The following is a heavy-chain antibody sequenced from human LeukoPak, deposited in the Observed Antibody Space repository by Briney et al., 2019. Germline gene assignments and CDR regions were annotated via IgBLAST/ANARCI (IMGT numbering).Heavy chain of an antibody. CDR3: ARQYSGTYYRSFDY. CDR1: GYSFTNYW. CDR2: IYPGDSDT. V-gene: IGHV5-51*01. J-gene: IGHJ4*02. D-gene: IGHD3-10*01. Sequence: GASVKVSCKASGYSFTNYWIGWVRQMPGKGLEWMGVIYPGDSDTRYSPSFQGQVTISADKSISTAYLQWSSLKASDTAMYYCARQYSGTYYRSFDYWGQGTLVTVSS.